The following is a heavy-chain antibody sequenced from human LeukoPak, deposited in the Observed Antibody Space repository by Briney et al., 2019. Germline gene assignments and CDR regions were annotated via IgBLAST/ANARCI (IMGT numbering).Heavy chain of an antibody. CDR1: GFTFSNPF. Sequence: GGSLRLSCAASGFTFSNPFMSLVRQAPGTGLGWVGHIKGKTDGGTTDYAAPVQGRFTISRDDSKNTLFLQMNSLKTEDTAVYYCTTGTWIQLWLADYWGQGTLVTVSS. CDR2: IKGKTDGGTT. D-gene: IGHD5-18*01. CDR3: TTGTWIQLWLADY. J-gene: IGHJ4*02. V-gene: IGHV3-15*01.